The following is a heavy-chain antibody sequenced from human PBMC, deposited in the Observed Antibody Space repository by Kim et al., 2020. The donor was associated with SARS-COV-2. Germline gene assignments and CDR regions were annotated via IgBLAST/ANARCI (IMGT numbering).Heavy chain of an antibody. Sequence: ESLKISCKGSGYSFTSYWISWVRQMPGKGLEWMGRIDPSDSYDNYSPSFQGHVTISTDKSISTAYLQWSSLKASDTAMYYCATSPKFCSGGSCYLGLYYWGPGTLVTVSS. CDR2: IDPSDSYD. J-gene: IGHJ4*02. V-gene: IGHV5-10-1*01. CDR3: ATSPKFCSGGSCYLGLYY. CDR1: GYSFTSYW. D-gene: IGHD2-15*01.